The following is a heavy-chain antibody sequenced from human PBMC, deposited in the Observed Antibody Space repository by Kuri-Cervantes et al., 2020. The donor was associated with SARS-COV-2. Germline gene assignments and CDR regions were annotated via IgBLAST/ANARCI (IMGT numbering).Heavy chain of an antibody. CDR3: SRGWEYGLGGYYPWGDYGMDV. V-gene: IGHV4-59*01. Sequence: ESLKISCTVSGGSISSYYWSWIRQPPGKGLEWIGYIYYSGSTNYNPSLKSRVTISVDTSKNQFSLKLSSVTAADTAVYYCSRGWEYGLGGYYPWGDYGMDVWGQGTTVTVSS. CDR2: IYYSGST. D-gene: IGHD3-10*01. J-gene: IGHJ6*02. CDR1: GGSISSYY.